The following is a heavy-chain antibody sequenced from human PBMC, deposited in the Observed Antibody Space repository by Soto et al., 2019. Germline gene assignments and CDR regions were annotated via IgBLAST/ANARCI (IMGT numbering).Heavy chain of an antibody. CDR2: ISYDGSNK. Sequence: QVQLVQSGAEVKKPGASVKVSCKASDQLWSGFTFSSYAMHWVRQAPGKGLEWVAVISYDGSNKHYADSVKGRFTISRDNSKNTLYLQMNSLRVEDTAVYYCARARDCSSINCPSGMDVWSQGTTVTVSS. V-gene: IGHV3-30-3*01. CDR1: GFTFSSYA. D-gene: IGHD2-2*01. J-gene: IGHJ6*02. CDR3: ARARDCSSINCPSGMDV.